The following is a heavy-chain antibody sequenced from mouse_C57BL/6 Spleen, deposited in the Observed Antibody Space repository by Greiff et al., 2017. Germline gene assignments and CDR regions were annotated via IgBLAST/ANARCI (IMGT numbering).Heavy chain of an antibody. V-gene: IGHV1-69*01. CDR2: IDPSDSYT. CDR3: ARNGSNYWYFDV. Sequence: QVQLQQPGAELVMPGASVKLSCKASGYTFTSYWMHWVKQRPGQGLEWIGKIDPSDSYTNYNQKFKGKSTLTVDKSSSTAYMQLSSLTSEESAVYYCARNGSNYWYFDVWGTGTTVTVSS. J-gene: IGHJ1*03. D-gene: IGHD1-1*01. CDR1: GYTFTSYW.